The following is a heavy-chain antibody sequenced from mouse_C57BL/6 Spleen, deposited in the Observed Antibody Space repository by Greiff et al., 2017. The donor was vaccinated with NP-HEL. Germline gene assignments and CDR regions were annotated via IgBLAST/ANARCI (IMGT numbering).Heavy chain of an antibody. D-gene: IGHD1-1*01. CDR1: GYAFSSYW. V-gene: IGHV1-80*01. Sequence: VQLQQSGAELVKPGASVKISCKASGYAFSSYWMNWVKQRPGKGLEWIGQIYPGDGDTNYNGKFKGKATLTADKSSSTAYMQLSSLTSEDSAVYFCARDNYYGSSRYFDVWGTGTTVTVSS. CDR3: ARDNYYGSSRYFDV. J-gene: IGHJ1*03. CDR2: IYPGDGDT.